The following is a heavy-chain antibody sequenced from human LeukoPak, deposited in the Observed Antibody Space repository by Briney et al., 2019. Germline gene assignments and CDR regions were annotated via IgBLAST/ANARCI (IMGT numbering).Heavy chain of an antibody. CDR2: ISGSGGST. CDR1: GFTFSSYA. Sequence: GVLRLSCAASGFTFSSYAMSWVRQATGKGLEWVSAISGSGGSTYYADSVKGWFTISRDNSKNTLYLQMNSLRAEDTAVYYCAKSKARIAVAGGMDVWGQGTTVTVSS. J-gene: IGHJ6*02. V-gene: IGHV3-23*01. CDR3: AKSKARIAVAGGMDV. D-gene: IGHD6-19*01.